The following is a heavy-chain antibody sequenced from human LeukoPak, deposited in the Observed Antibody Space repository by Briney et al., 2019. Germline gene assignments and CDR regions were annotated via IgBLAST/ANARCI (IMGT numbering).Heavy chain of an antibody. D-gene: IGHD3-22*01. CDR1: GFTFSSYA. V-gene: IGHV3-30-3*02. CDR2: ISCDGSNK. CDR3: AKSLPPEGYYDSSGSYAFDI. Sequence: QAGGSLRLSCAASGFTFSSYAMHWVRQAPGKGLEWVAVISCDGSNKYYADSVKGRFTISRDNSKNTLYLQMNSLRAEDTAVYYCAKSLPPEGYYDSSGSYAFDIWGQGTMVTVSS. J-gene: IGHJ3*02.